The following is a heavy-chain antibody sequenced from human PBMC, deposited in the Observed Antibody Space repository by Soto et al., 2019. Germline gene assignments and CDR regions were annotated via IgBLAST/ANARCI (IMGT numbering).Heavy chain of an antibody. V-gene: IGHV4-34*01. CDR2: INHSGST. D-gene: IGHD3-10*01. Sequence: SETLSLTCAVSGGSISSVGYYWIWIRQPPGKGLEWIGEINHSGSTNYNPSLKSRVTISVDTSKNQFSLKLSSVTAADAAVYYCARGGAEKYYSGMDGWGKRTKVTVSS. CDR3: ARGGAEKYYSGMDG. CDR1: GGSISSVGYY. J-gene: IGHJ6*04.